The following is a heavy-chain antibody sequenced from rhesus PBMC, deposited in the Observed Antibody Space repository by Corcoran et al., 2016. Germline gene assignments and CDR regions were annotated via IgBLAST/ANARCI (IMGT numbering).Heavy chain of an antibody. V-gene: IGHV4-173*01. J-gene: IGHJ4*01. D-gene: IGHD5-24*01. Sequence: QVQLQESGPGLVKPSETLSLTCAVSGVPISSNYWAWVRQPPGKGLEWIGRISGNEGSTDYSPSLESRITLSMDMSNNQFSLTLTSVTPADAAVYYCARGGVLHFDYWGQGVLVTVSS. CDR3: ARGGVLHFDY. CDR1: GVPISSNY. CDR2: ISGNEGST.